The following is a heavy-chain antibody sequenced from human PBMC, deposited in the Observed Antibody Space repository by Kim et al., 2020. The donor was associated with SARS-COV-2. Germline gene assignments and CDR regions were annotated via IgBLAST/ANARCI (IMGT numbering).Heavy chain of an antibody. CDR1: GGSISSGRYY. V-gene: IGHV4-39*01. J-gene: IGHJ4*01. Sequence: SETLSLTCTVSGGSISSGRYYWGWVRQPPGKGLEWIATMYYSGRTYYNPSLESRVTLSVDTSKNGVSLKLTSVTAADTAVYYCARQTSLWFGVDNDCWG. CDR3: ARQTSLWFGVDNDC. D-gene: IGHD3-10*01. CDR2: MYYSGRT.